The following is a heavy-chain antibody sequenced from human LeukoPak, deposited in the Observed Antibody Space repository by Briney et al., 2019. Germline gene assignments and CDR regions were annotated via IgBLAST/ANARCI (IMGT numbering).Heavy chain of an antibody. CDR2: INHSGST. D-gene: IGHD3-10*01. CDR1: GGSFSGYY. V-gene: IGHV4-34*01. CDR3: ARQREYYGSGRGYFDS. J-gene: IGHJ4*02. Sequence: SETLSLTCAVYGGSFSGYYWSWIRQPPGKGLEWIGEINHSGSTNYNPSPKTRVTISVDTSKNQFFLKLSYVTAADTGVYYCARQREYYGSGRGYFDSWGQGTLVTVSS.